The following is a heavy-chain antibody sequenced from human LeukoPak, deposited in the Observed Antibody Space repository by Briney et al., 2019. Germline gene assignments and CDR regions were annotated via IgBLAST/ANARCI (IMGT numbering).Heavy chain of an antibody. Sequence: PGGSLRLSCAASGFTFSSYWMNWVRQAPGKGLEWVSAISGTGSRTYYADSVKGRFTISRDNSKNTLYLQMKSLRVEHTARYYCAKGLTGYSNYGMDVWGQGTTVTVSS. D-gene: IGHD3-9*01. CDR2: ISGTGSRT. J-gene: IGHJ6*02. CDR3: AKGLTGYSNYGMDV. CDR1: GFTFSSYW. V-gene: IGHV3-23*01.